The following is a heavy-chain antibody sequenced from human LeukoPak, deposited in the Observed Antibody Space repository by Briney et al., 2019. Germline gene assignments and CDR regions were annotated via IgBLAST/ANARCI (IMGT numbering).Heavy chain of an antibody. CDR2: INHSGST. CDR1: GGSFSGYY. Sequence: PSETLSLTCAVYGGSFSGYYWSWIRQPPGKGLEWIGEINHSGSTNYNPSLKSRVTISVDTSKNQFSPKLSSVTAADTAVYYCARGLTYYYDSSGYQPPYYYYYGMDVWGQGTTVTVSS. V-gene: IGHV4-34*01. CDR3: ARGLTYYYDSSGYQPPYYYYYGMDV. J-gene: IGHJ6*02. D-gene: IGHD3-22*01.